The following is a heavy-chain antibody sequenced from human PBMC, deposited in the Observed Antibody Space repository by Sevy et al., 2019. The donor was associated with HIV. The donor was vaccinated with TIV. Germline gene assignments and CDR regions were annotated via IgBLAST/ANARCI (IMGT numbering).Heavy chain of an antibody. D-gene: IGHD3-3*01. J-gene: IGHJ4*02. CDR1: GGSFSGYY. Sequence: SETLSLTCAVYGGSFSGYYWSWIRQPPGKGVEWIGEINHSGSTNYNPSLKSRVTISVDTSKNQFSLKLSSVTAADTAVYYCARGYWSGYYLDYWGQGTLVTVSS. CDR3: ARGYWSGYYLDY. V-gene: IGHV4-34*01. CDR2: INHSGST.